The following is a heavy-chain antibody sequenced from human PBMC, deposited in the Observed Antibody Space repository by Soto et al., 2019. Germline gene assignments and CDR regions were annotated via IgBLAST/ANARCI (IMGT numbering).Heavy chain of an antibody. V-gene: IGHV1-69*06. CDR1: GGTLSTNA. D-gene: IGHD6-19*01. Sequence: QVQLVQSGAEVKKAGSSVKVSCKTSGGTLSTNAISWVRQAPGQGLEWMGAIIPMFGSPKYAQKFQGRVTITADNPTSTIYMEMISLTSADTAVYYCARGGFVAGLYHALDAWGQGTTVAVSS. CDR2: IIPMFGSP. CDR3: ARGGFVAGLYHALDA. J-gene: IGHJ6*02.